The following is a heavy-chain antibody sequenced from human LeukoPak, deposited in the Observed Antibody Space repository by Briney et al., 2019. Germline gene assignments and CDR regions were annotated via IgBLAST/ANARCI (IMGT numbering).Heavy chain of an antibody. V-gene: IGHV3-21*06. J-gene: IGHJ4*02. CDR3: ATETNGRHYNY. CDR1: GLTFSTSG. D-gene: IGHD3-10*01. CDR2: IGPTGSDR. Sequence: PGGSLRLSCTASGLTFSTSGFNWLRQAPGKGLEWVASIGPTGSDRYHADPIKGRFTISRDNANNFLYLQMNSLRAEYTAVYYCATETNGRHYNYGGQGTLLTVSS.